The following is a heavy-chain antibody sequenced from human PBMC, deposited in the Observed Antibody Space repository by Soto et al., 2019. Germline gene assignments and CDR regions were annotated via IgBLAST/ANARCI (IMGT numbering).Heavy chain of an antibody. CDR3: ARLDVNIVVVPAAPQGWFDP. V-gene: IGHV5-51*01. CDR2: IYPGDSDT. CDR1: GYSFTSYW. Sequence: GESLKISCKGSGYSFTSYWIGCVRQMPWKGLEWMGIIYPGDSDTRYSPSFQGQVTISADKSISTAYLQWSSLKASDTAMYYCARLDVNIVVVPAAPQGWFDPWGQGTMVTVSS. D-gene: IGHD2-2*01. J-gene: IGHJ5*02.